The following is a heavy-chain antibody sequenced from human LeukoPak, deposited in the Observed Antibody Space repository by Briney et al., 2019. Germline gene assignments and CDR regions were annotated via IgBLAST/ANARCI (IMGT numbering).Heavy chain of an antibody. V-gene: IGHV5-51*01. Sequence: GESLKISCKASGYSFVSHWIVWVRQMPGKGLEWLGIIYPGDSDTRYSPSFQGQVTISADKSISTAYLQWSSLKASDTAMYYCARHCSSTSCPYYYYGMDVWGQGTTVTVSS. CDR1: GYSFVSHW. J-gene: IGHJ6*02. D-gene: IGHD2-2*01. CDR2: IYPGDSDT. CDR3: ARHCSSTSCPYYYYGMDV.